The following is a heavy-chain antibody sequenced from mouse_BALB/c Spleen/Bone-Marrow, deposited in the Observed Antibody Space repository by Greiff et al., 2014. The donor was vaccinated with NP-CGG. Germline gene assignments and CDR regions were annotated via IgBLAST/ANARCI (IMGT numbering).Heavy chain of an antibody. CDR2: ISTGGSHT. V-gene: IGHV5-6*01. D-gene: IGHD2-3*01. Sequence: EVQLVESGGDLVKPGGSLKLSCAASGFTFSSYGMSWVRQTPDKRLEWVATISTGGSHTYYADSVKGRFTISRDNAKNTLYLQMSSLKSEDSAIYYCARRGYDNSYWYFGVWGAGTTVTVSS. CDR1: GFTFSSYG. J-gene: IGHJ1*01. CDR3: ARRGYDNSYWYFGV.